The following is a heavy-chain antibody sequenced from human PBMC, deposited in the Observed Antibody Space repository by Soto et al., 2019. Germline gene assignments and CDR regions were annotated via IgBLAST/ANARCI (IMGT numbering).Heavy chain of an antibody. CDR1: GGSISSGGYY. CDR2: IYYSGST. CDR3: AREQWLVRTNYYYGMDV. Sequence: SETLSLTCTVSGGSISSGGYYWSWIRQHPGKGLEWIGYIYYSGSTYYNPSLKSRVTISVDTSKNQFSLKLSPVTAADTAVYYCAREQWLVRTNYYYGMDVWGQGTTVTVSS. J-gene: IGHJ6*02. V-gene: IGHV4-31*03. D-gene: IGHD6-19*01.